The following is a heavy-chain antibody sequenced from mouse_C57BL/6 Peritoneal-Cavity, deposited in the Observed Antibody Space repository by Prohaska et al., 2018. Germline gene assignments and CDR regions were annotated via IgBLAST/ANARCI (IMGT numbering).Heavy chain of an antibody. CDR3: MSYSNYWYFDV. CDR1: GFTFSGFW. V-gene: IGHV11-2*01. J-gene: IGHJ1*03. D-gene: IGHD2-5*01. CDR2: INSDGSAI. Sequence: EVQLLETGGGLVQPGGSRGLSCEGSGFTFSGFWMSWVRQTPGKTLEWIGDINSDGSAINYAPSIKDRFTIFRDNDKSTLYLQMSNVRSEDTATYFCMSYSNYWYFDVCGTWTTVTVSS.